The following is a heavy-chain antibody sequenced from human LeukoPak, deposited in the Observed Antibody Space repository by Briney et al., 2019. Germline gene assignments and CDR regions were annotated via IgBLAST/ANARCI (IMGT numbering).Heavy chain of an antibody. Sequence: GGSLGLSCAASGFTVSSNYMSWVRQAPGKGLEWVSVIYSGGSTYYADSVKGRFTISRDNSKNTLYLQMNSLRAEDTAVYYCARVHGGNYLDYWGQGTLVTVSS. J-gene: IGHJ4*02. CDR1: GFTVSSNY. CDR3: ARVHGGNYLDY. CDR2: IYSGGST. V-gene: IGHV3-66*02. D-gene: IGHD4-23*01.